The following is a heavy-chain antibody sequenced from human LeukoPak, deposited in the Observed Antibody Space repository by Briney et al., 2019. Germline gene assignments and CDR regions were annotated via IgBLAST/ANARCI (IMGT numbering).Heavy chain of an antibody. CDR1: GGSFSGYY. V-gene: IGHV4-34*01. Sequence: SETLSLTCAVYGGSFSGYYWSWIRQPPGKGLEWIGEINHSGSTNYNPSLKSRVTTSVDTSKNQFSLKLSSVTAADTAVYYCARFRVGGSSGYYFDYWGQGTLVTVSS. CDR3: ARFRVGGSSGYYFDY. D-gene: IGHD3-22*01. CDR2: INHSGST. J-gene: IGHJ4*02.